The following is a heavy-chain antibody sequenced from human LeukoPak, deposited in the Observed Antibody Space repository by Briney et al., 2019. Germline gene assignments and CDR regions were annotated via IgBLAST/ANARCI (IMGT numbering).Heavy chain of an antibody. J-gene: IGHJ4*02. CDR3: ARIAVSSGWGYFDY. V-gene: IGHV4-4*07. CDR2: VYTSGST. D-gene: IGHD6-19*01. Sequence: SETLSLTCTVSGGSISGYYWSWIRQPAGKGLEWIGRVYTSGSTNYNPSLKSRVTMSLDTSKNQFSLKLSSVTAADTAVYYCARIAVSSGWGYFDYWGQGTLVTASS. CDR1: GGSISGYY.